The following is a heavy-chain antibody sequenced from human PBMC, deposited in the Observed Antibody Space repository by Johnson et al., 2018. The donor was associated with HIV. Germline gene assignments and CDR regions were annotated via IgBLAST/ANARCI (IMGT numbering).Heavy chain of an antibody. CDR2: ISCNSGRI. Sequence: EVQLVESGGVLVQPGRSLRLSCAASGFTFDDYAMHWVRQAPGKGLAWVSGISCNSGRIGYADSVKGRFTISRDHAKNSLYLQMNSLRAEDTALYYCAKESYRSSLWAFDIWGQGTMVTVSS. V-gene: IGHV3-9*01. CDR1: GFTFDDYA. D-gene: IGHD6-6*01. J-gene: IGHJ3*02. CDR3: AKESYRSSLWAFDI.